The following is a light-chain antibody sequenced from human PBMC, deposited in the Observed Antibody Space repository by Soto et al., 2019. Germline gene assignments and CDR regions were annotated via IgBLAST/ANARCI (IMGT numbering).Light chain of an antibody. J-gene: IGKJ2*01. Sequence: DIQMTQSPSSLSASVGDRVTITCQASQDISNYLNWYQQKPGKAPKLLIYDASNLETGVPSRFSGSGSGTDFTFTISSLQAEDIATYYCQQYDNLPPEFTFGQGTKLEIK. CDR3: QQYDNLPPEFT. CDR1: QDISNY. V-gene: IGKV1-33*01. CDR2: DAS.